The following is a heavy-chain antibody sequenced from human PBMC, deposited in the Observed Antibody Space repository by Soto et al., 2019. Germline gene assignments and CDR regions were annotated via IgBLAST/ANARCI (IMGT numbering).Heavy chain of an antibody. CDR3: AGKDSHYGPIDY. CDR1: GGSISSGGYY. D-gene: IGHD4-17*01. J-gene: IGHJ4*02. V-gene: IGHV4-31*03. Sequence: PSETLSLTCTVSGGSISSGGYYWSWIRQHPGKGLEWIGYIYSSGSTYYNTSLKSRVTISVDTSKNQFSLKLSSVTAADTAVYYCAGKDSHYGPIDYWGQGTLVTVSS. CDR2: IYSSGST.